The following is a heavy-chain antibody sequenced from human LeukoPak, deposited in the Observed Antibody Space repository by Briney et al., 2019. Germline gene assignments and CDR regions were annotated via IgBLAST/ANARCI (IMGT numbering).Heavy chain of an antibody. Sequence: GGSLRLSCAASGFTFSSYGMHWVRQAPGKGLEWVAVISYDGSNKYYADSVKGRFTVSRDNSKNTLYLQMNSLRAEDTAVYYCAKDAAAGMDYWGQGTLVTVSS. D-gene: IGHD6-13*01. CDR1: GFTFSSYG. V-gene: IGHV3-30*18. J-gene: IGHJ4*02. CDR2: ISYDGSNK. CDR3: AKDAAAGMDY.